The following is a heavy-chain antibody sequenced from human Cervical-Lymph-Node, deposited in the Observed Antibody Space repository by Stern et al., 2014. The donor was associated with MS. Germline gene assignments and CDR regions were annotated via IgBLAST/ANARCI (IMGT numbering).Heavy chain of an antibody. CDR3: ARDGDDGGIDY. CDR1: GFTVSSKY. CDR2: IYSGGNT. Sequence: VQLVESGGGLIQPGGSLRLSCAASGFTVSSKYMSWVRQAPGKGLEWVSVIYSGGNTYYADSVKGRFTISRDKSKNTLNLQMNSLRAEDTAVYYCARDGDDGGIDYWGQGTLVTVSS. D-gene: IGHD3-16*01. V-gene: IGHV3-53*01. J-gene: IGHJ4*02.